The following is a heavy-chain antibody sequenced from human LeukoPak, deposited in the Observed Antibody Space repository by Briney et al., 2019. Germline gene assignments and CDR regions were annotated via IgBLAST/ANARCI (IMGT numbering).Heavy chain of an antibody. CDR2: INDRGST. V-gene: IGHV4-34*01. D-gene: IGHD3-3*01. J-gene: IGHJ4*02. Sequence: SETLSLTCAVYGGYFSPYYWCWPRQPPGKGLEWIGEINDRGSTNYNPSLKTRVTISADTSKNQLSLKLSSVTAADTAVYYCARGGYYDFWSGYYRSYFDYWGQGALVTVSS. CDR3: ARGGYYDFWSGYYRSYFDY. CDR1: GGYFSPYY.